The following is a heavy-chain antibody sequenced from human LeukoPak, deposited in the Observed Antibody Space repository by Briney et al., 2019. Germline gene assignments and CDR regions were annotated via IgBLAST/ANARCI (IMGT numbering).Heavy chain of an antibody. V-gene: IGHV3-48*03. CDR2: IPSSDTTT. D-gene: IGHD7-27*01. CDR3: ATVGKGPAEDY. Sequence: SGGSLRLSCAASGFTVSSYEMNWVRQAPGKGLEWVSHIPSSDTTTYYADSVKGRFTMSRDNAKNSLYLQMNSLRVEDTAVYYCATVGKGPAEDYCGQGTLVTVSS. J-gene: IGHJ4*02. CDR1: GFTVSSYE.